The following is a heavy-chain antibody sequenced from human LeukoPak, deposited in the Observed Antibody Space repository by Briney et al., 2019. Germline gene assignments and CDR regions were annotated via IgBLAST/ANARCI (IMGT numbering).Heavy chain of an antibody. CDR1: GYTFTNYY. CDR3: ARVGMVRGARTTYNWFDP. CDR2: INPSGGST. V-gene: IGHV1-46*01. J-gene: IGHJ5*02. Sequence: ASVKVSCKASGYTFTNYYIHWVRQAPGQGLEWMGIINPSGGSTNYAQKFQGRVTMTRDMSTSTVYMELSSLRSEDTAVYYCARVGMVRGARTTYNWFDPWGQGTLVTVSS. D-gene: IGHD3-10*01.